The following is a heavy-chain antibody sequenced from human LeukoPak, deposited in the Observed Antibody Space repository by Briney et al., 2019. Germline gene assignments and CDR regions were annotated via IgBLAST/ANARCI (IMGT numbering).Heavy chain of an antibody. CDR1: GYTFTGYY. CDR3: ARDIYSGSSWVDP. CDR2: INPNSGGT. D-gene: IGHD6-13*01. V-gene: IGHV1-2*02. J-gene: IGHJ5*02. Sequence: GASVKVSCKASGYTFTGYYMHWVRQAPGQGLEWMGWINPNSGGTNYAQKFQGRATMTRDTSISTAYMELSRLRSDDTAVYYCARDIYSGSSWVDPWGQGTLVTVSS.